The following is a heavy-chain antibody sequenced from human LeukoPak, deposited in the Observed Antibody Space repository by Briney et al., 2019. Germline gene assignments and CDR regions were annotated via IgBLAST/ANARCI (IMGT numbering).Heavy chain of an antibody. CDR2: IAWNSGNT. CDR1: GFTFDNYA. V-gene: IGHV3-9*01. Sequence: RPGRSVRLSCAASGFTFDNYAMPWVRQAPGKGLEWVSGIAWNSGNTGFADSVKGRFTISRDNAENSLYLQMNSLTPEDTAFYFCAKDMNSYGSGSSYNPWGPFDSWGQGTLVTVSS. D-gene: IGHD3-10*01. CDR3: AKDMNSYGSGSSYNPWGPFDS. J-gene: IGHJ4*02.